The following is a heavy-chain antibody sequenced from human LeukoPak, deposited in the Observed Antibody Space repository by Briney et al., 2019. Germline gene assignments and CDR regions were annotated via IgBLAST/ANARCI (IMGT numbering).Heavy chain of an antibody. V-gene: IGHV1-46*01. CDR1: GYSFTSNY. CDR2: IYPRDGST. Sequence: GASVKVSCKASGYSFTSNYTHWVRQAPGQGLEWMGMIYPRDGSTSYAQKFQGRVTVTRDTSTSTVHMELSGLRSEDTAVYYCARDQEAFDYWGQGTLVTVSS. J-gene: IGHJ4*02. CDR3: ARDQEAFDY.